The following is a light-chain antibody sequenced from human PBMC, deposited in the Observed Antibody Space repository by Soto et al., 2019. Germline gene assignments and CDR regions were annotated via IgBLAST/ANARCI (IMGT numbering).Light chain of an antibody. CDR1: QSVSNY. Sequence: EIVLTQSPGTLSLSPGERATLSCRASQSVSNYLVWYQQKPGHAPRLLISGASSRATGIPDRFSGSGSGTEFTLTVRRLEPEDLAVYYCQQYGGSPQTFGQGTKVEIK. CDR3: QQYGGSPQT. J-gene: IGKJ1*01. V-gene: IGKV3-20*01. CDR2: GAS.